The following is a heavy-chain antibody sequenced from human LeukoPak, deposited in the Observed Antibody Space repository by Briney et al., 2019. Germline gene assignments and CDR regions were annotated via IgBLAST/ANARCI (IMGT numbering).Heavy chain of an antibody. J-gene: IGHJ3*02. Sequence: SETLSLTCNVSGDSLTSHFWSWIRQTPGKGLEWIGYVFHSGTTNYSPSLKGRVTISLDTSKKQFYLRLASVTAADTAVYYCARRMATVTDAFDIWGRGTMVSVSS. CDR1: GDSLTSHF. V-gene: IGHV4-59*08. CDR2: VFHSGTT. CDR3: ARRMATVTDAFDI. D-gene: IGHD5-24*01.